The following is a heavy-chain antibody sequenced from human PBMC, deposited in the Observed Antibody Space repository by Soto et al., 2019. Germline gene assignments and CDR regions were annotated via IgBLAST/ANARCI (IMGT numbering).Heavy chain of an antibody. D-gene: IGHD1-7*01. CDR2: IRNIANSYTT. Sequence: EVQLVESGGDLVQPGGSLRLSCAVSGFTFSDHYMDWVRQAPGKGLEWVGRIRNIANSYTTDYAASVKGRFTISRDDSKYSLYLQMNSLKTEDGAMYYCARRLTGTPPDAGGSWGQGTLVTVSS. CDR1: GFTFSDHY. CDR3: ARRLTGTPPDAGGS. V-gene: IGHV3-72*01. J-gene: IGHJ5*02.